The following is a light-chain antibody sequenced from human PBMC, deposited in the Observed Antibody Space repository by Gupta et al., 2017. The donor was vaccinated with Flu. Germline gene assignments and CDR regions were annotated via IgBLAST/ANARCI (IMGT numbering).Light chain of an antibody. V-gene: IGKV2-30*02. Sequence: DGVTTQSPLSLPVTLGQPASIPCRSSQSFVHKDGNAYLDWYQQRPGQSPRRLIYEFSNRDSGVPDRISGSGSGTDFALKISRVEAEDFGVYYCKQYTDRWTFGQGTRLEI. CDR1: QSFVHKDGNAY. CDR3: KQYTDRWT. CDR2: EFS. J-gene: IGKJ2*01.